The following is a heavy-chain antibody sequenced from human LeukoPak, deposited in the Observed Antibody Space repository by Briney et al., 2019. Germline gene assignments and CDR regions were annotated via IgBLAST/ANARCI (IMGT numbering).Heavy chain of an antibody. CDR2: IIPIFGTA. J-gene: IGHJ4*02. Sequence: SVKVSCKASGGTFSSYAISWVRQAPGQGLEWMGGIIPIFGTANYAQKFQGRVSITADESTSTAYMELSSLRSEDTAVYYCAREYPPRFGSSFDYWGQGTLVTVSS. V-gene: IGHV1-69*01. CDR3: AREYPPRFGSSFDY. D-gene: IGHD2-15*01. CDR1: GGTFSSYA.